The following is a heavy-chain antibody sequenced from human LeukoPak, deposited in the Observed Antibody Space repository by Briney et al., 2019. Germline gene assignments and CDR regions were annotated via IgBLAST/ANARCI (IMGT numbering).Heavy chain of an antibody. CDR2: MNPNSGNT. V-gene: IGHV1-8*01. D-gene: IGHD3-22*01. Sequence: ASVKVSCKASGYTFTSYDINWVRQATGQGLEWMGWMNPNSGNTGYAQKFQGRVTMTRNTSISTAYMELSSLRSEDTAVYYCARERVDYYDSSGDAFDIWGQGTMVTVSS. CDR1: GYTFTSYD. J-gene: IGHJ3*02. CDR3: ARERVDYYDSSGDAFDI.